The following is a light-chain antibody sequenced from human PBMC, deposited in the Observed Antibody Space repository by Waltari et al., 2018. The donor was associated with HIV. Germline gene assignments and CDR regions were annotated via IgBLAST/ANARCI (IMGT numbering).Light chain of an antibody. Sequence: VVVTQSPLSLPVSLGQPASLSCNPRQRLLYSDGKLYLNWFHQRLGQSPRRLIDRVSNRDAGVPDRVSGSGSGTDFTLKISRVEAEDVGVYYGMQETHWPITFGQGTRLDIK. CDR2: RVS. CDR3: MQETHWPIT. V-gene: IGKV2-30*01. J-gene: IGKJ5*01. CDR1: QRLLYSDGKLY.